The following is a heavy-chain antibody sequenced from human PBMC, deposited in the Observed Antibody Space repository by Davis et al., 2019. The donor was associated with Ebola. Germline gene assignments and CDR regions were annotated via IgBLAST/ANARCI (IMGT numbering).Heavy chain of an antibody. V-gene: IGHV4-39*01. CDR2: MYHIGTS. CDR1: GASISSSTYC. J-gene: IGHJ3*01. D-gene: IGHD3-9*01. Sequence: PSETLSLTCAVSGASISSSTYCWGWIRQSPGKGLEWIGTMYHIGTSYYNPSLESRVAISVDTSRNQFSLKLSSVTAADTSVYYCAGGPYFDWILSAFDVWGQGTMVTVSS. CDR3: AGGPYFDWILSAFDV.